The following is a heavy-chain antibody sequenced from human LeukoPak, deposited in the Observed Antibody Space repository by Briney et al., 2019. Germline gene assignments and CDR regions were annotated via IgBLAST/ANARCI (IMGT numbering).Heavy chain of an antibody. CDR2: ISGSSSYI. J-gene: IGHJ4*02. CDR1: GLTFSSYS. V-gene: IGHV3-21*01. D-gene: IGHD5-18*01. Sequence: GGSLRLSCVASGLTFSSYSMNWVRQAPGKGLEWVSSISGSSSYIYYADSVKGRFTISRDNAKNSLYLQMNSLRVEDTAVYYCARVGIQLWPSFDYWGQGTLVTVSS. CDR3: ARVGIQLWPSFDY.